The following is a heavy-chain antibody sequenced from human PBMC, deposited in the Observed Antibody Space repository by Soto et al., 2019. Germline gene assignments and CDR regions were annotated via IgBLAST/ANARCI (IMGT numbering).Heavy chain of an antibody. V-gene: IGHV3-11*01. D-gene: IGHD1-26*01. CDR1: GCTFSDYY. CDR2: ISSSGSTI. CDR3: ARSSPGWELLPWFDP. J-gene: IGHJ5*02. Sequence: GGSLRLSCAASGCTFSDYYMIWIRQAQGKGLEWVSYISSSGSTIYYADSVKGRFTISRDNAKNSLYLQMNSLRAEDTAVYYCARSSPGWELLPWFDPWGQGTLVTVSS.